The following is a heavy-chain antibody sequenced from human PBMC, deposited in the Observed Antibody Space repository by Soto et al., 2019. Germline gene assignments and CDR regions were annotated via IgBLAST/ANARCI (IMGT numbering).Heavy chain of an antibody. V-gene: IGHV4-31*03. CDR2: IFYSGST. CDR3: ARAPGDYFDY. J-gene: IGHJ4*02. CDR1: GGSISSGGYY. Sequence: SETLSLTCTVSGGSISSGGYYWSWIRQHPGKGLEWIGYIFYSGSTYYNPSLKSRVTISVDTSKNQFSLKLSSVTAADTVVYFCARAPGDYFDYWGQGTLVTVSS.